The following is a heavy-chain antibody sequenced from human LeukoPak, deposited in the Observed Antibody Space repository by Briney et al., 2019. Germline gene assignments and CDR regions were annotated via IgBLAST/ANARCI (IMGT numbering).Heavy chain of an antibody. CDR3: AKEKILTGYFSYYGMDV. V-gene: IGHV3-23*01. Sequence: GGSLRLSCAASGFTFSSYAMSWVRQAPGKGLEWVSAISGSGGSTYYAGSVKGRFTISRDNSKNTLYLQMNSLRAEDTAVYYCAKEKILTGYFSYYGMDVWGQGTTVTVSS. CDR1: GFTFSSYA. CDR2: ISGSGGST. D-gene: IGHD3-9*01. J-gene: IGHJ6*02.